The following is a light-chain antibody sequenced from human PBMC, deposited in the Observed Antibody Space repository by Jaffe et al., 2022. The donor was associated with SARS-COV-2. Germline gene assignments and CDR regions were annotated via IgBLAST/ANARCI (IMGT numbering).Light chain of an antibody. CDR3: QQRSNWPPVIT. CDR1: QSVSSY. V-gene: IGKV3-11*01. Sequence: EIVLTQSPATLSLSPGERATLSCRASQSVSSYLAWYQQKPAQAPRLLIYAASNRATGIPARFSGSGSGTDFTLTISSLEPEDFAVYYCQQRSNWPPVITFGQGTRLEIK. J-gene: IGKJ5*01. CDR2: AAS.